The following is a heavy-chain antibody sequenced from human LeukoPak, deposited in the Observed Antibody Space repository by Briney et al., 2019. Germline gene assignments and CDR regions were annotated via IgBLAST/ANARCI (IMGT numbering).Heavy chain of an antibody. J-gene: IGHJ6*03. CDR3: ARDPPDQKVDYYMDV. V-gene: IGHV3-48*04. D-gene: IGHD1-14*01. Sequence: GGSLKLSCEASGFTLRAYGLTWFGKPPGKGLKGVSYLSSSSSTIYYADSVKGRFTISRDNAKNSLYLQMNSLRAEDTAVYYCARDPPDQKVDYYMDVWGKGTTVTVSS. CDR2: LSSSSSTI. CDR1: GFTLRAYG.